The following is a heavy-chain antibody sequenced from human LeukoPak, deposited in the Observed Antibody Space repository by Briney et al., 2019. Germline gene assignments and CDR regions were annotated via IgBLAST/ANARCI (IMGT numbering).Heavy chain of an antibody. Sequence: GGSLRLSCVASGFTFDDYAMHWVRQAPGKGLEWVSGISWNSGSIGYADSVKGRFTISRDNAKNSLYLQMNSLRAEDTALYYCAKDSGAYDSSGHVGYWGQGTLVTVSS. D-gene: IGHD3-22*01. CDR1: GFTFDDYA. V-gene: IGHV3-9*01. CDR3: AKDSGAYDSSGHVGY. CDR2: ISWNSGSI. J-gene: IGHJ4*02.